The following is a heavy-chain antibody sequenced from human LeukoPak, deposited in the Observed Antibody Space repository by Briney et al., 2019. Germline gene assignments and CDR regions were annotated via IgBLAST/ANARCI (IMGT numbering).Heavy chain of an antibody. Sequence: TGGSLRLSCAASGFTFSSYAMSWVRQAPGKGLEWVSAISGSGGSTYYADSVKGRFTISRDNSKNTLYLQMNSLRAEDTAVYYCARGAAAMKYSSSSNFDYWGQGTLVTVSS. CDR3: ARGAAAMKYSSSSNFDY. CDR2: ISGSGGST. J-gene: IGHJ4*02. D-gene: IGHD6-6*01. V-gene: IGHV3-23*01. CDR1: GFTFSSYA.